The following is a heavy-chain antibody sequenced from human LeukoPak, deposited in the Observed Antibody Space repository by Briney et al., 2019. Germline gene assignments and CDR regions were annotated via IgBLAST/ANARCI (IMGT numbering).Heavy chain of an antibody. CDR3: ARGGWSLGYCSSSSCLDWFDP. J-gene: IGHJ5*02. V-gene: IGHV1-2*02. Sequence: ASVKVSCKASRYTFTDYYMHWVRQAPGQGLEWMGWINPNSGGTNYAQKFQGRVTMTRETSISPAYMELSRLRSDDTAVYYCARGGWSLGYCSSSSCLDWFDPWGQGTLVTVSS. CDR1: RYTFTDYY. D-gene: IGHD2-2*01. CDR2: INPNSGGT.